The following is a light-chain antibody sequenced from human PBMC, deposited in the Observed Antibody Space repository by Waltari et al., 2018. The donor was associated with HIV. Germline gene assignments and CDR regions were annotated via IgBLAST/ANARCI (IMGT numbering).Light chain of an antibody. CDR1: QSVSSY. CDR3: HQRSNWPIT. J-gene: IGKJ5*01. V-gene: IGKV3-11*01. Sequence: EIVLTQSPATLSLSPGERATLSCRASQSVSSYLAWYQQKPGQAPRLLIYGASSRATGIPARFSGSGSGTDFTPTISSLEPGDFGVYYCHQRSNWPITFGQGTRLEIK. CDR2: GAS.